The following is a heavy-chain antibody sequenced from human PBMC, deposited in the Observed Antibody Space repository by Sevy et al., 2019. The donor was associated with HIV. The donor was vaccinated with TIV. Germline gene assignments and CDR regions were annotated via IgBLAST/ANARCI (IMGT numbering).Heavy chain of an antibody. CDR2: INPNNGDS. CDR1: GYTFTDYY. D-gene: IGHD1-26*01. V-gene: IGHV1-2*02. CDR3: TRDDIYTHPWEFDW. J-gene: IGHJ4*01. Sequence: ASVKVSCKSSGYTFTDYYLHWVRQAPGQGLEWMGWINPNNGDSRSAQKFQGRVTLTRDMSISTAHMELSSLRSDDTAIYFCTRDDIYTHPWEFDWWSHGALVTVSS.